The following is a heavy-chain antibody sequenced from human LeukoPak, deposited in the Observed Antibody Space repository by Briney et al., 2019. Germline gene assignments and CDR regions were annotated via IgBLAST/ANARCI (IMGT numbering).Heavy chain of an antibody. V-gene: IGHV4-59*01. CDR3: ARKEGTH. CDR2: IYYSGAT. CDR1: GDSITSNF. D-gene: IGHD1-1*01. Sequence: SETLSLTCTVSGDSITSNFLSWVRQSPGKGLEWIGYIYYSGATNYNPSLKGRVTISIDTSKNQFSLRLNSVTAADTAIYYCARKEGTHWGQGTLVTVSS. J-gene: IGHJ4*02.